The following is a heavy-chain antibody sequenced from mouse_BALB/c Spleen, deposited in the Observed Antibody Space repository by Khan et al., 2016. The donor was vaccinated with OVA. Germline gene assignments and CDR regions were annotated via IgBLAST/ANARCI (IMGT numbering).Heavy chain of an antibody. Sequence: VQLQESGPGLVAPSQSLSITCTISGFSLTSYGVHRVRQPPGKGLEWPVAIWSDGHTTYNSALKSRLSISKDNSKSQAFLTMNRPQTDDTAMYYCARHGYYGNGGPCFDVWGAGTTVTVSS. J-gene: IGHJ1*01. CDR1: GFSLTSYG. CDR2: IWSDGHT. V-gene: IGHV2-6-1*01. CDR3: ARHGYYGNGGPCFDV. D-gene: IGHD2-1*01.